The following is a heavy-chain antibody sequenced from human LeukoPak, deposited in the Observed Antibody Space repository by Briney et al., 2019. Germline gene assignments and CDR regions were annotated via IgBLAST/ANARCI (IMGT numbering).Heavy chain of an antibody. CDR1: GGTFSSYA. V-gene: IGHV1-69*04. Sequence: ASVKVSCKASGGTFSSYAISWVRQAPGQGLEWMGRIIPILGIANYAQKFQGRVTITADKSTSTAYMELSSLRSEDTAVYYCARSSYSGHDDEGIAHFDYWGQGTLVTVSS. J-gene: IGHJ4*02. CDR2: IIPILGIA. D-gene: IGHD5-12*01. CDR3: ARSSYSGHDDEGIAHFDY.